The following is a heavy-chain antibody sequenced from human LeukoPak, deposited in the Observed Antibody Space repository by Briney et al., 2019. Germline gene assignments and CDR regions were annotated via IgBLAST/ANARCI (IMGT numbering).Heavy chain of an antibody. Sequence: GESLKISCQGSGNSFTSYWIGWVRQMPGKGLEWMGIIYPGDSDTRYSPSFQGQVTISADKSISTAYLQWSSLKASDTAMYYCARGIASSGHRVDAFDIWGQGTMVTVSS. J-gene: IGHJ3*02. CDR1: GNSFTSYW. CDR3: ARGIASSGHRVDAFDI. V-gene: IGHV5-51*01. CDR2: IYPGDSDT. D-gene: IGHD3-22*01.